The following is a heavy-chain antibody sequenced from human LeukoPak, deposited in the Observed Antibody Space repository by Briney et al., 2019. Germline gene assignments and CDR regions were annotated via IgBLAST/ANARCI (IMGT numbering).Heavy chain of an antibody. Sequence: PSETLSLTCTVSGGSISSYYWSWIRQPPGKGLEWIGHIYYSGSTNYNPSLKSRVTISVDTSKNQFSLELNSVTAADTAVYYCARVPPRSSGWYFFDYWGQGGPVTVSS. CDR3: ARVPPRSSGWYFFDY. CDR2: IYYSGST. CDR1: GGSISSYY. D-gene: IGHD6-19*01. V-gene: IGHV4-59*01. J-gene: IGHJ4*02.